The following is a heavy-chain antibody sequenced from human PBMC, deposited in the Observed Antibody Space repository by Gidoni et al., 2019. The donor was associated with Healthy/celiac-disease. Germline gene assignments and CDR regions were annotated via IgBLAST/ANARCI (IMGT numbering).Heavy chain of an antibody. V-gene: IGHV3-53*01. D-gene: IGHD2-2*01. CDR2: IYSGGST. Sequence: EVQLVESGGGLIQPGGSLRLSCAASGFTVSSNYMSWVRQAPGKGLEWVSVIYSGGSTYYADSVKGRFTISRDNSKNTLYLQMNSLRAEDTAVYYCARDCSSTSCYEYYYGMDVWGQGTTVTVSS. CDR3: ARDCSSTSCYEYYYGMDV. CDR1: GFTVSSNY. J-gene: IGHJ6*02.